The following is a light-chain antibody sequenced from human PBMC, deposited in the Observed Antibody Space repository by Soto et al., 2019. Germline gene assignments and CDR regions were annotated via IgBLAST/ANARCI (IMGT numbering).Light chain of an antibody. Sequence: DIQMTQSPSSLSASVGDRVTIACRASQSISTSLNWYQQKPGTAPKLLIYVASSLQSGVPSRFSGSGSGTDFTLTIISLQPEDFATYFCQQSYSTPYTFGQGTKLEIK. CDR2: VAS. CDR1: QSISTS. V-gene: IGKV1-39*01. CDR3: QQSYSTPYT. J-gene: IGKJ2*01.